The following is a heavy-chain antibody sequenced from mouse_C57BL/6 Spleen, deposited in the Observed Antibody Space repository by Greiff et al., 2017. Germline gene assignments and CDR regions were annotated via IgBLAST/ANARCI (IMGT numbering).Heavy chain of an antibody. CDR1: GYSITSGYY. V-gene: IGHV3-6*01. CDR2: ISYDGSN. J-gene: IGHJ1*03. D-gene: IGHD2-4*01. Sequence: EVQLQQSGPGLVKPSQSLSLTCSVTGYSITSGYYWNWIRQFPGNKLEWMGYISYDGSNNYNPSLKNRISITRDTSKNQFFLKLNSVTTEDTATYYCARDSDYDENFDVWGTGTTVTVSS. CDR3: ARDSDYDENFDV.